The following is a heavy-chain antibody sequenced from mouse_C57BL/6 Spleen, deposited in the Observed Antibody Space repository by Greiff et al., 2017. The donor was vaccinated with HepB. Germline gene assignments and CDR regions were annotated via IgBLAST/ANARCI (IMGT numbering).Heavy chain of an antibody. CDR3: AGITTVVATRAY. Sequence: VQLQESGAELARPGASVKLSCKASGYTFTSDGISWVKQRTGQGLEWIGEICPRSGNTYYNEKFKGKATLTADKSSSTAYMELRSLTSEDSAVYFCAGITTVVATRAYCGQGTLVTVSA. D-gene: IGHD1-1*01. CDR2: ICPRSGNT. V-gene: IGHV1-81*01. J-gene: IGHJ3*01. CDR1: GYTFTSDG.